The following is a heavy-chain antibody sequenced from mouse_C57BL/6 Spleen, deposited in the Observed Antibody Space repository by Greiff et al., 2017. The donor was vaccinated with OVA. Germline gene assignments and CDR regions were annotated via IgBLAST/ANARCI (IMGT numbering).Heavy chain of an antibody. V-gene: IGHV1-64*01. D-gene: IGHD2-4*01. J-gene: IGHJ2*01. CDR3: ARRGAYDYDNFDY. CDR2: IHPNSGST. Sequence: QVQLQQPGAELVKPGASVKLSCKASGYTFTSYWMHWVKQRPGQGLEWIGMIHPNSGSTNYNEKFKSKATLTVDKSSSTAYMQLCSLTSEDSAVYYCARRGAYDYDNFDYWGQGTTLTVSS. CDR1: GYTFTSYW.